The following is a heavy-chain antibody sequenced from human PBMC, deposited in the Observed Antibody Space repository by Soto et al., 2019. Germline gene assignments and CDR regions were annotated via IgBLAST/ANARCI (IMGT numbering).Heavy chain of an antibody. CDR3: ARVGGYSYGRYMDV. CDR2: IKQDGSEK. V-gene: IGHV3-7*01. J-gene: IGHJ6*03. CDR1: GFTFSSYW. Sequence: GGSLRLSCAASGFTFSSYWMSWVRQAPGKGLEWVANIKQDGSEKYYVDSVKGRFTISRDNAKNSLYLQMNSLRAEDTAVYYCARVGGYSYGRYMDVWGKGTTVTVSS. D-gene: IGHD5-18*01.